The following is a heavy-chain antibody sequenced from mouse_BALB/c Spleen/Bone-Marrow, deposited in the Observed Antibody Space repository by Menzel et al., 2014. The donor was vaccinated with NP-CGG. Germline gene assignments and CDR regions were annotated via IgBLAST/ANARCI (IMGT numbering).Heavy chain of an antibody. J-gene: IGHJ4*01. CDR1: GYTFTDHA. CDR3: ARSGKVRNAMDY. D-gene: IGHD2-14*01. V-gene: IGHV1S137*01. Sequence: QVHVKQSGAKLVRPGVSVKISCKGSGYTFTDHAIHWVKRSHAKSLEWIGVISGYYGDAIYNQKFKGKATMTVDKSSSTAYMELARLTSEDSAIYYCARSGKVRNAMDYWGQGTSVTGSS. CDR2: ISGYYGDA.